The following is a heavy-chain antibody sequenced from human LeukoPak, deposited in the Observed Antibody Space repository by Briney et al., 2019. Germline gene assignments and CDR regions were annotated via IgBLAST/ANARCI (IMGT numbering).Heavy chain of an antibody. J-gene: IGHJ6*02. CDR1: GFTFSDYY. Sequence: GGSLRLSCAASGFTFSDYYMSWIRQAPGKGPEWVSYISTTSSYTNYADSVKGRFTISRDNAKNSLYLQLNSLRAEDTAVCYCARGHFGMDVWGQGTTVTVSS. CDR3: ARGHFGMDV. CDR2: ISTTSSYT. V-gene: IGHV3-11*05.